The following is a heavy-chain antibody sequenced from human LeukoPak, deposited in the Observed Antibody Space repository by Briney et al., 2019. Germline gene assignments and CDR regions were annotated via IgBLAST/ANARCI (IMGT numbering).Heavy chain of an antibody. V-gene: IGHV3-30*04. CDR2: ISYDGSNK. Sequence: GRSLRLSCAASGFTFSSYAMHWVRQAPGKGLEWVAVISYDGSNKYYADSVKGRFTISRDNSKNTLYLQMNSLRAEDTAVYYCARAPDYYGSGSLYGMDVWSQGTTVTVSS. J-gene: IGHJ6*02. D-gene: IGHD3-10*01. CDR1: GFTFSSYA. CDR3: ARAPDYYGSGSLYGMDV.